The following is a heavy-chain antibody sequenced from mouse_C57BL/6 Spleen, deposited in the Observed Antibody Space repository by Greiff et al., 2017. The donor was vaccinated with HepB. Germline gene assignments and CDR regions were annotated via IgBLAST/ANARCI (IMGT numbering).Heavy chain of an antibody. CDR1: GYAFSSYW. CDR3: ARWDYGNSYYFDY. D-gene: IGHD2-1*01. Sequence: QVQLQQSGPELVKPGASVKISCKASGYAFSSYWMNWVKQRPGKGLEWIGQIYPGDGDTNYNGKFKGKATLTADKSSSTAYMQLSSLTSEDSAVYFCARWDYGNSYYFDYWGQGTTLTVSS. CDR2: IYPGDGDT. V-gene: IGHV1-80*01. J-gene: IGHJ2*01.